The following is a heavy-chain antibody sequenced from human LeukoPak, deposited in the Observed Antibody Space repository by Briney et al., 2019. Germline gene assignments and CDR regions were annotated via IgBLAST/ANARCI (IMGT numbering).Heavy chain of an antibody. CDR2: INWNGGST. V-gene: IGHV3-20*04. Sequence: SGGSLRLSCAASGFTFDDYGMSWVRQAPGKGLEWVSGINWNGGSTGYADSVKGRFTISRDNAKNSLYLQMNGLRAEDTASYYCAKAVGYGSGSSFDYWGQGTLVTVSS. D-gene: IGHD3-10*01. CDR3: AKAVGYGSGSSFDY. CDR1: GFTFDDYG. J-gene: IGHJ4*02.